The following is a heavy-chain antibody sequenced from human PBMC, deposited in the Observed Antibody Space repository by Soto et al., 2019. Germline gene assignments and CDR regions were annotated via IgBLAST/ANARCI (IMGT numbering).Heavy chain of an antibody. Sequence: PGRSLRLSCAASGCTVSSYYMSWVRQAPGKGLEWVSVIYSGGSTYYADSVKGRFTISRDNSKNTLYLQMNSLRAEDTAVYYCARDVLYSCYGINYHYVMDVPGQGTTVPVSS. CDR2: IYSGGST. J-gene: IGHJ6*02. D-gene: IGHD5-12*01. CDR3: ARDVLYSCYGINYHYVMDV. V-gene: IGHV3-53*01. CDR1: GCTVSSYY.